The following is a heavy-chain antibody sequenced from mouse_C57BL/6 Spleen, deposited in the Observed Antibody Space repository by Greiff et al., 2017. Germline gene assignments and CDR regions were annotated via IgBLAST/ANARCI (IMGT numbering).Heavy chain of an antibody. Sequence: QVQLQQPGAELVKPGASVKLSCKASGYTFTSYWMHWVKQRPGQGLEWIGMIHPNSGSTNYNEKFKSKATLTVDKSSSTAYMQLSSLTAEDSAVYYCARDWGSSSDYWGQGTTLTVSS. J-gene: IGHJ2*01. CDR1: GYTFTSYW. CDR3: ARDWGSSSDY. CDR2: IHPNSGST. V-gene: IGHV1-64*01. D-gene: IGHD1-1*01.